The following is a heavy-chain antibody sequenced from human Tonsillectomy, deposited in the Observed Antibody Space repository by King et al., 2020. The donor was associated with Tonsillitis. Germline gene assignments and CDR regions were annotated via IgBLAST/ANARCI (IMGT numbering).Heavy chain of an antibody. CDR1: VGSISDHS. D-gene: IGHD6-19*01. J-gene: IGHJ3*02. CDR3: ARDLYSSGWSDAFDI. V-gene: IGHV4-59*11. Sequence: VQLQESGPGLVKPSETRSLTCTVSVGSISDHSWSWIRQYPGKGLEWIGCIYYIGSIIYNPPLKSRVTISIDRPKNQFSLQLRSVTAADTAVYYCARDLYSSGWSDAFDIWGQGTVVTVSS. CDR2: IYYIGSI.